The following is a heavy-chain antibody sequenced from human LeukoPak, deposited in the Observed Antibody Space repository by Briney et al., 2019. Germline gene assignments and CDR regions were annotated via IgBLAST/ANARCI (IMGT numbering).Heavy chain of an antibody. J-gene: IGHJ5*02. CDR2: IYYSGST. Sequence: SETLSLTCTVSGGSISSYYWSWIRQPPGKGLEWIGYIYYSGSTNYNPSLKSRVTISVDTSKNQFSLKLSSVTAADTAVYYCTRYYDFWSGYYNWFDPWGQGTLVTVSS. CDR3: TRYYDFWSGYYNWFDP. D-gene: IGHD3-3*01. V-gene: IGHV4-59*01. CDR1: GGSISSYY.